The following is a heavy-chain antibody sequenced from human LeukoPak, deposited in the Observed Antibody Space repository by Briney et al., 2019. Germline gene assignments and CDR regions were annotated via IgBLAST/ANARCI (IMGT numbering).Heavy chain of an antibody. Sequence: SETLSLTCTVSGGSISSHYWSWIRQPPGKGLEWIGYIYYSGSTNYNPSLKSRVTISVDTSKNQFPLKLSSVTAADTAVYYCARDRDPVLDYYYMDVWGKGTTVTVSS. V-gene: IGHV4-59*11. J-gene: IGHJ6*03. CDR2: IYYSGST. CDR1: GGSISSHY. CDR3: ARDRDPVLDYYYMDV. D-gene: IGHD2-8*01.